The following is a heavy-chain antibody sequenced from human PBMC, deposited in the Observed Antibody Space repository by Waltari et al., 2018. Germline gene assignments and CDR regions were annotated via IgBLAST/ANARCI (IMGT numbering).Heavy chain of an antibody. CDR3: ARGISGGGSNFAGAAWFDP. D-gene: IGHD2-15*01. CDR1: GYTFTGYY. V-gene: IGHV1-2*02. Sequence: QVQLVQSGAEVKKPGASVKVSCKASGYTFTGYYMHWVRQAPGQGLEWMGWINPNSGGTNYAQKFQGRVTMTRDTSISTAYMELSRLRSDDTAVYYCARGISGGGSNFAGAAWFDPWGQGTLVTVSS. J-gene: IGHJ5*02. CDR2: INPNSGGT.